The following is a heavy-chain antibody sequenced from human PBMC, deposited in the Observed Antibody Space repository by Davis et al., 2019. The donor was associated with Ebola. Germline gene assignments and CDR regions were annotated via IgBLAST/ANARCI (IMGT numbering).Heavy chain of an antibody. J-gene: IGHJ4*02. CDR1: GFTFSSYG. D-gene: IGHD4-17*01. V-gene: IGHV3-30*18. Sequence: GGSLRLSCAASGFTFSSYGMHWVRQAPGKGLEWVAVISYDGSNKYYADSVKGRFTISRDNSKNTLYLQMNSLRAEETAVYYCAKAFLRESDYWGQGTLVTVSS. CDR3: AKAFLRESDY. CDR2: ISYDGSNK.